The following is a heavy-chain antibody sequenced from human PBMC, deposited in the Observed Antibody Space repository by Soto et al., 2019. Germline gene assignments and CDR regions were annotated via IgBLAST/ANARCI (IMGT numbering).Heavy chain of an antibody. Sequence: SETLSLTCTVSGGSISSSSYYWGWIRQPPGKGLEWIGSIYYSGSTYYNPSLKSRVTIPVDTSKNQFSLKLSSVTAADTAVYYCASPKTFYGDYKIWDCWGQGTLVTVSS. CDR3: ASPKTFYGDYKIWDC. CDR2: IYYSGST. V-gene: IGHV4-39*01. J-gene: IGHJ4*02. CDR1: GGSISSSSYY. D-gene: IGHD4-17*01.